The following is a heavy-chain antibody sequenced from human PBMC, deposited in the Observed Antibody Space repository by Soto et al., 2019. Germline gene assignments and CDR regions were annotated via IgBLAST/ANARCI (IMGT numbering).Heavy chain of an antibody. CDR1: GFTFSSYA. V-gene: IGHV3-30-3*01. J-gene: IGHJ4*02. Sequence: QVQLVESGGGVVQPGRSLRLSCAASGFTFSSYAMHWVRQAPGKGLEWVAVISYDGSNKYYADSVKGRFTISRDNSKNTRYLQMNSLIAEDTAVYYCARARLDTPALDYWGQGTLVTVSS. D-gene: IGHD2-2*01. CDR2: ISYDGSNK. CDR3: ARARLDTPALDY.